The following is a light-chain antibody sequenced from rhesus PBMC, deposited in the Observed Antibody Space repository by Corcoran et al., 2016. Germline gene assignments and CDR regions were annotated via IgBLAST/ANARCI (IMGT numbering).Light chain of an antibody. CDR2: GAS. J-gene: IGKJ3*01. CDR3: QQGTNLST. Sequence: ETVVTQSPATLALSPGERATLSCRASQSVCSYLAWYQQKPGQAPRPLIYGASRRATGIPDRCRGGGSGTDFTLTISSLEPEDVGIYYCQQGTNLSTFGPGTKLDIK. CDR1: QSVCSY. V-gene: IGKV3-24*04.